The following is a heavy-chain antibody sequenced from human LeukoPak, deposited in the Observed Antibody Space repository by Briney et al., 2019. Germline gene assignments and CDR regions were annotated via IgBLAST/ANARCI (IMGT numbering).Heavy chain of an antibody. CDR2: INGDNGNT. CDR3: ARSSSGTYHY. CDR1: GYSFASYT. V-gene: IGHV1-3*01. D-gene: IGHD3-10*01. J-gene: IGHJ4*02. Sequence: GASVKVSCKTSGYSFASYTMHWLRQAPGQSPEWMGSINGDNGNTKYSEKFQGRLTFTRDTSASSAYMELSRLRSEDTAVYYCARSSSGTYHYWGQGTLVTVSS.